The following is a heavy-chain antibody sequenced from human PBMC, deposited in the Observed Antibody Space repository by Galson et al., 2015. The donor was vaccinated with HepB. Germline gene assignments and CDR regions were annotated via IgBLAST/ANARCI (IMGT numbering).Heavy chain of an antibody. CDR1: GFTFSDYY. CDR2: ISSSGSTI. V-gene: IGHV3-11*01. J-gene: IGHJ1*01. Sequence: SLRLSCAASGFTFSDYYMSWIRQAPGKGLEWVSYISSSGSTIYYADSVKGRFTISRDNAKNSLYLQMNSLRAEDTAVYYCARTYSSSWFPFQHWGQGTLVTVSS. D-gene: IGHD6-13*01. CDR3: ARTYSSSWFPFQH.